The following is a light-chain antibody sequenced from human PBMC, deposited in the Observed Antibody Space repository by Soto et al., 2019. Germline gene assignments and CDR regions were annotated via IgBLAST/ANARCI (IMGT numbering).Light chain of an antibody. CDR1: QSVSSY. J-gene: IGKJ1*01. CDR2: GAS. CDR3: QQYGSSFWT. Sequence: EIVLTQSPGTLSLSPGERATLSCRASQSVSSYLAWFQQKPGQAPRLLIYGASSRATDIPDRFSGSGSGTDFTLTISTLEPEDFAVYFCQQYGSSFWTFGQGTKVDI. V-gene: IGKV3-20*01.